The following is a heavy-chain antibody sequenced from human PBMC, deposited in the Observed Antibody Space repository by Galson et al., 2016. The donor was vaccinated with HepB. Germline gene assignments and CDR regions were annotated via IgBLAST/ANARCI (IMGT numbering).Heavy chain of an antibody. CDR3: AKSLRPSGWYFFDH. CDR2: INSHSSTT. V-gene: IGHV3-48*04. D-gene: IGHD6-19*01. CDR1: GFTFSSYS. Sequence: SLRLSCAASGFTFSSYSMNWVRQAPGKGLEWISYINSHSSTTYYADSVKGRFTISRDNAKKSVYLQMNSLRLEDTALYYCAKSLRPSGWYFFDHWGQGVLVIVSS. J-gene: IGHJ5*02.